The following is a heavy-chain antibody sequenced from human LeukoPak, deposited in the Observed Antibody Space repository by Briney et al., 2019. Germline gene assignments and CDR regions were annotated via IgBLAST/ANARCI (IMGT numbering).Heavy chain of an antibody. V-gene: IGHV3-11*06. J-gene: IGHJ4*02. Sequence: GGSLRLSCAASGFTFSDYYMSWIRQAPGKGLEWVSYISSSRSYTNYADSVKGRFTISRDNAKNSLYLQMNSLRAEDTAVYYCARAASRTVFDYWGQGTLVTVSS. CDR2: ISSSRSYT. CDR1: GFTFSDYY. CDR3: ARAASRTVFDY. D-gene: IGHD1-14*01.